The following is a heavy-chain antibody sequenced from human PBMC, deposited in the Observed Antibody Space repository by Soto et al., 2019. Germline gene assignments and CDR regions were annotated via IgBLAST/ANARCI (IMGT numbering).Heavy chain of an antibody. CDR1: GFTYSSYW. V-gene: IGHV3-74*01. Sequence: EVQLVESGGGLVQPGGSLRLSCAASGFTYSSYWMHWVRQAPGKGLVWVSRINSDGSSTTYADTVKGRFTISRDNAKNPLSLQRNSLRAEDTAIYSCARGEITTIRPLGYCGQESVVTVTS. CDR2: INSDGSST. D-gene: IGHD3-16*01. J-gene: IGHJ4*02. CDR3: ARGEITTIRPLGY.